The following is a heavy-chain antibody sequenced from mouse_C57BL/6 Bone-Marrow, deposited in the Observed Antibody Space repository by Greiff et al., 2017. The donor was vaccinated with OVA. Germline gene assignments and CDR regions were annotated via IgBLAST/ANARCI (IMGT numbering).Heavy chain of an antibody. D-gene: IGHD4-1*01. CDR3: ARLGREGFDY. Sequence: QVQLQQPGAELVKPGASVKLSCKASGYTFTSYWMQWVKQRPGQGLEWIGEIDPSDSYTNYNQKFKGKATLTVDTSSSTAYMQLSSLTSEDSAVYYCARLGREGFDYWGQGTTLTVSS. V-gene: IGHV1-50*01. J-gene: IGHJ2*01. CDR1: GYTFTSYW. CDR2: IDPSDSYT.